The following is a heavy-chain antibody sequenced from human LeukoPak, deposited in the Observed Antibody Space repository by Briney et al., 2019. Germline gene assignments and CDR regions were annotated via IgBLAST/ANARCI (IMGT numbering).Heavy chain of an antibody. Sequence: SETLSLTSADYGGSFSVYYWSCVRHPPGKRLEWIGQIKHSVSTNYNPSLKRRVTISVDTSKNQFSLKRSSVTAADTAVYYCARGRTRYSSGLYYYGMDVWGQGTTVTVSS. D-gene: IGHD6-19*01. CDR2: IKHSVST. J-gene: IGHJ6*02. CDR1: GGSFSVYY. V-gene: IGHV4-34*01. CDR3: ARGRTRYSSGLYYYGMDV.